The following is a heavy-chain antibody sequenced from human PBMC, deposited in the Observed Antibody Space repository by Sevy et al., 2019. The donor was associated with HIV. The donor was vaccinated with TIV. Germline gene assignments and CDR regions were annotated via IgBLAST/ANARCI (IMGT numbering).Heavy chain of an antibody. CDR2: IRSKAYGGTT. CDR1: GFTFGDYA. V-gene: IGHV3-49*04. Sequence: GGSLRLSCTASGFTFGDYAMSWVRQAPGKGLEWVGFIRSKAYGGTTEYAGSVKGRFTISRDDSKSIAYLQMNSLKTEDTAVYYCTRYGESSSSFYYYYYYMDVWGKGTTVTVSS. CDR3: TRYGESSSSFYYYYYYMDV. D-gene: IGHD6-6*01. J-gene: IGHJ6*03.